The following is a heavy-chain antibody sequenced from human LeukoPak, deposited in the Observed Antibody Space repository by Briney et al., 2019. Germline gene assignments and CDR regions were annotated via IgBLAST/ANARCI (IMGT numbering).Heavy chain of an antibody. CDR2: INHSGST. CDR3: ARRKGVWFDY. J-gene: IGHJ4*02. CDR1: GGSFSGYY. V-gene: IGHV4-34*01. D-gene: IGHD2-8*01. Sequence: SETLSLTCAVYGGSFSGYYWSWIRQPPGKGLEWIGEINHSGSTNYNPSLKSRVTISVDTSKNQFSLKLSSVTAADTAVYYCARRKGVWFDYWGQGTLVTVSS.